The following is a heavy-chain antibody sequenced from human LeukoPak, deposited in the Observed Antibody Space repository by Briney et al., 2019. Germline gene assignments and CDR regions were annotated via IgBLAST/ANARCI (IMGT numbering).Heavy chain of an antibody. D-gene: IGHD6-6*01. CDR3: ARVKVEYTSSFDC. J-gene: IGHJ4*02. Sequence: PSQTLSLTCTVSGGSLSSAGYYWSWIRQLPGRGLEWVGYFYYSGTTYYNPSLKGRLTISVDTSKKQFSLKLSSVTAADTATYYCARVKVEYTSSFDCWGQGTLVTVSS. V-gene: IGHV4-31*03. CDR2: FYYSGTT. CDR1: GGSLSSAGYY.